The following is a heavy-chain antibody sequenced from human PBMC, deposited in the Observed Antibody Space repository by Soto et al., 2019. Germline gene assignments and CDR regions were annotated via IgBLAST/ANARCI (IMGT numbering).Heavy chain of an antibody. J-gene: IGHJ6*02. V-gene: IGHV1-18*01. Sequence: ASVKVSCKASGYTFTSYGISWVRRAPGQGLEWMGWISAYNGNTNYAQKLQGRVTMTTDTSTSTAYMELRSLRSDDTAVYYCASSGYGGRNYYYGMDVWGQGTTVTVSS. D-gene: IGHD5-12*01. CDR3: ASSGYGGRNYYYGMDV. CDR2: ISAYNGNT. CDR1: GYTFTSYG.